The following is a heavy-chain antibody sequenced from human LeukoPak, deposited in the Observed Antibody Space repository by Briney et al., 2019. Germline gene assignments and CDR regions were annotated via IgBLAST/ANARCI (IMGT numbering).Heavy chain of an antibody. CDR1: GFTFSSYA. Sequence: GGSLRLSCAASGFTFSSYAMSWVRQAPGKGLEWVSAISGSGGNTYYADSVKGRFTISRDNSKNTLYLQMNSLRAEDTAVYYCAKGRGSWLRHFDYWGQGTLVTVSS. D-gene: IGHD1-26*01. V-gene: IGHV3-23*01. CDR3: AKGRGSWLRHFDY. CDR2: ISGSGGNT. J-gene: IGHJ4*02.